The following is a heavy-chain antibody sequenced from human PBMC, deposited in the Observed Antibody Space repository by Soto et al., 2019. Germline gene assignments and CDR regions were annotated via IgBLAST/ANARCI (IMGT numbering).Heavy chain of an antibody. D-gene: IGHD3-9*01. CDR1: GFTFYSFS. V-gene: IGHV3-21*01. J-gene: IGHJ6*03. Sequence: EVQLVESGGGLVKPGESLRLSCAASGFTFYSFSMNWVRQAAGRGPEWVSSIDTTSNYIYYADSVRGQFTISRDNGKDSLYLQMYSLRAEDTAVYYCGRDIGQYFRSGYMDVWGRGTTVTVSS. CDR3: GRDIGQYFRSGYMDV. CDR2: IDTTSNYI.